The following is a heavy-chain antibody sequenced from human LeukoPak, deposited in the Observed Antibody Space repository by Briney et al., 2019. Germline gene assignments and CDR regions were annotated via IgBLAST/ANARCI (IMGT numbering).Heavy chain of an antibody. J-gene: IGHJ5*02. D-gene: IGHD5-12*01. CDR2: TYYSGET. CDR1: GGAISSSNCC. CDR3: ARLANVAMIT. V-gene: IGHV4-39*01. Sequence: LETLSLTCTVYGGAISSSNCCWGWIRQPPGKGLEWIGSTYYSGETYYNPSLKSRVTTSLDTSKNQFSLRLSSVTAADTAVYYCARLANVAMITWGQGTLVTVSS.